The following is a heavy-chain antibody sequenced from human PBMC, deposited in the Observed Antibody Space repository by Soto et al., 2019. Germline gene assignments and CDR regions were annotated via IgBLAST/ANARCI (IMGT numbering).Heavy chain of an antibody. CDR3: ATSKISFFQSGGYHHVPLGF. CDR1: GGSLSNYY. CDR2: IYHSGST. Sequence: SETLYLTCAVSGGSLSNYYWSWIRQPPGKGLEWIGEIYHSGSTNYNPSLKSRVTISVDTSKNQFYLKLSSVTAADTAVYYCATSKISFFQSGGYHHVPLGFWCQGTLVTVSS. J-gene: IGHJ4*02. D-gene: IGHD3-22*01. V-gene: IGHV4-34*01.